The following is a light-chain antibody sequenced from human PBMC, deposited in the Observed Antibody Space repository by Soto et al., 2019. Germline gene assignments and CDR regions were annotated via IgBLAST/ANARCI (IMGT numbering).Light chain of an antibody. Sequence: VLTQPASVSGSPGQSITISCTGTRSDVGGYNYVSWYQQHPGKAPKLMIYDVSNRPSGVSNRFSGSKSGNTASLTISGLQAEDEADYYCSSYTSSSSYVFGTGTKLTVL. CDR1: RSDVGGYNY. CDR3: SSYTSSSSYV. CDR2: DVS. V-gene: IGLV2-14*01. J-gene: IGLJ1*01.